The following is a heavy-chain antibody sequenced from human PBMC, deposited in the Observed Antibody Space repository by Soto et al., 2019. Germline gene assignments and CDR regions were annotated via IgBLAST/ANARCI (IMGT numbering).Heavy chain of an antibody. CDR3: AKDPMVAGTRTRKHY. CDR2: ISGSGGST. D-gene: IGHD6-19*01. J-gene: IGHJ4*02. Sequence: GGSLRLSCAASGFTFSSYAMSWVRQAPGKGLEWVSGISGSGGSTYYADSVKGRFTISSDNSKNTLDLQMDGLRGEDTAVYYCAKDPMVAGTRTRKHYWGQGTLVTVSS. V-gene: IGHV3-23*01. CDR1: GFTFSSYA.